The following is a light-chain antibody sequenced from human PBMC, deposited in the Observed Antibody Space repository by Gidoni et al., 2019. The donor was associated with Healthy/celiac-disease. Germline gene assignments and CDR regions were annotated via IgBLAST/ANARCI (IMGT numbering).Light chain of an antibody. V-gene: IGKV1-27*01. CDR3: QMYYSAPRT. CDR1: QGISNY. J-gene: IGKJ1*01. Sequence: EIQMTQSPSSLSASVGDRVTITCRATQGISNYLALYAQKPGKFPEPLIFAASTLQSGVPSRFSGSGSGTDFTLTLNRLHPGYVATYYCQMYYSAPRTFGQGTKVEIK. CDR2: AAS.